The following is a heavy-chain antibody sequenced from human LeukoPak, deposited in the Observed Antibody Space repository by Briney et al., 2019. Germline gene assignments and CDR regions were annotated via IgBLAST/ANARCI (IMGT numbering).Heavy chain of an antibody. CDR2: IFYSGST. CDR3: AKSNGYGLVDI. D-gene: IGHD3-10*01. V-gene: IGHV4-39*07. J-gene: IGHJ3*02. Sequence: SETLSLTCTVSGVSISSYYWGWVRQPPGKGLEWIGNIFYSGSTYYSPSLKSRVTISLDTSRNQFSLKLNSVTAADTAVYYCAKSNGYGLVDIWGQGTMVTVSS. CDR1: GVSISSYY.